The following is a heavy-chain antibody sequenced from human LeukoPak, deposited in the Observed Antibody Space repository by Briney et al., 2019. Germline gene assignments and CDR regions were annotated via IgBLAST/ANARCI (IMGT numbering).Heavy chain of an antibody. Sequence: GGSLRLSCAASGFTFSSYWMHWVRQAPGKGLVRVSRINSDGSSTSYADSVKGRFTISRDNAKNTLYLQMNSLRAEDTAVYYCARGSMVRGGDWGQGTLVTVSS. D-gene: IGHD3-10*01. CDR2: INSDGSST. J-gene: IGHJ4*02. CDR1: GFTFSSYW. V-gene: IGHV3-74*01. CDR3: ARGSMVRGGD.